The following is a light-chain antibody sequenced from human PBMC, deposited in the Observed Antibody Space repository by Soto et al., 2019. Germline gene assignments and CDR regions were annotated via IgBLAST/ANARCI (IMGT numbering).Light chain of an antibody. J-gene: IGLJ1*01. Sequence: QSVLTQPPSVSGAPGQRVTISCTGSSSNIGAGYDVNWYQQLPRTAPKLLIFGNSNRPSGVPDRFSGSKSGTSSSLAITGLQAEDEADYYCQSYDSSLSYVFRTGTKVTVL. CDR2: GNS. CDR1: SSNIGAGYD. CDR3: QSYDSSLSYV. V-gene: IGLV1-40*01.